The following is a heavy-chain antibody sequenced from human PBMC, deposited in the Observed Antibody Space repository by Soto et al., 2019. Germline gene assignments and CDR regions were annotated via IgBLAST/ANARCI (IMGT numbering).Heavy chain of an antibody. Sequence: QVQLQESGPGLVKPSQTLSLTCTVSGGSISSGGYYWSWIRPHPGQGLEWIGYINYSGSTNYNPSLKRRVTRSEYTSKNQFSLKLSSVTAADTAVYDCAREPSIWGQGTLVTVSS. CDR3: AREPSI. CDR1: GGSISSGGYY. J-gene: IGHJ4*02. V-gene: IGHV4-31*03. CDR2: INYSGST.